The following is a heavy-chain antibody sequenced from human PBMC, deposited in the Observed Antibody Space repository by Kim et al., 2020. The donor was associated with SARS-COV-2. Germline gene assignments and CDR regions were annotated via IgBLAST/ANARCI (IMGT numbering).Heavy chain of an antibody. CDR2: MFHSGST. CDR1: GXSISSGYY. Sequence: SETLSLTCTXSGXSISSGYYWGWIRQPPGKGLEWIGSMFHSGSTNYNPSLKSRVTISVDTSKNQLSLRLSSVTAADTAVYYCTRVPSSNYCEYWGQGTL. J-gene: IGHJ4*02. V-gene: IGHV4-38-2*02. CDR3: TRVPSSNYCEY.